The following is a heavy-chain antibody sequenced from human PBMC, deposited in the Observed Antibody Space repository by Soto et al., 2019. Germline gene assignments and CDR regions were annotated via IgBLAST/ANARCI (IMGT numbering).Heavy chain of an antibody. CDR2: INHSGST. D-gene: IGHD2-15*01. J-gene: IGHJ1*01. CDR3: ARADPIVVVVAATHLYFPH. CDR1: GGSFSGYY. Sequence: QVQLQQWGAGLLKPSETLSLTCAVYGGSFSGYYWSWIRQPPGKGLEWIGEINHSGSTNYNPSLKSRVTISVDTSKNQFSLKLSSVTAADTAVYYCARADPIVVVVAATHLYFPHWGQGTLVTVSS. V-gene: IGHV4-34*01.